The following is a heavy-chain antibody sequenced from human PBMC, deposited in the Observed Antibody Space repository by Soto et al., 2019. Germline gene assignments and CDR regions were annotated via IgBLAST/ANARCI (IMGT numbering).Heavy chain of an antibody. CDR2: ISSNGVGI. CDR3: ARRARPDFYYMDV. V-gene: IGHV3-64*01. D-gene: IGHD6-6*01. J-gene: IGHJ6*03. Sequence: EVQLAESGGGLAQPGGSLRLSCAASGFTLSGYAMDWVRQAPGKGLEYVSGISSNGVGIYYANYVQGRFTISRDNSTNTVYIQISSLRPEDMAVYYCARRARPDFYYMDVWGKGTTVTVSS. CDR1: GFTLSGYA.